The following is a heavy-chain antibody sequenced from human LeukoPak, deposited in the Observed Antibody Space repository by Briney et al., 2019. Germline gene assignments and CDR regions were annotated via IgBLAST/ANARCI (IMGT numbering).Heavy chain of an antibody. Sequence: GGSLRLSCAASGFTFSNFGMSWVRQAPGKGLEWVSVISGSGGSTYYADSVKGRFIISRDNSKNTLHLQMNSLRAEDTAVYYCAKGYKSGYPGSGNFDYWGQGTLVTVSS. CDR1: GFTFSNFG. CDR2: ISGSGGST. CDR3: AKGYKSGYPGSGNFDY. J-gene: IGHJ4*02. D-gene: IGHD6-19*01. V-gene: IGHV3-23*01.